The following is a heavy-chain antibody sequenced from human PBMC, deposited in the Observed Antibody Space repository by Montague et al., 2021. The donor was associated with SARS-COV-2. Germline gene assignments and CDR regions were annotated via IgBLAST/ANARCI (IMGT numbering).Heavy chain of an antibody. CDR3: AKMSYIVVLPDAMEWYGMDV. J-gene: IGHJ6*02. V-gene: IGHV3-23*03. D-gene: IGHD2-2*01. CDR2: IYSGGTRT. Sequence: SLRLSRAASGFTFSNYAMSWVRQAPGKGLEWVSVIYSGGTRTYYSDSVKGRFTISRDNSQNTLYLQMNSLRAEDTAVYYCAKMSYIVVLPDAMEWYGMDVWGQGTTVTVSS. CDR1: GFTFSNYA.